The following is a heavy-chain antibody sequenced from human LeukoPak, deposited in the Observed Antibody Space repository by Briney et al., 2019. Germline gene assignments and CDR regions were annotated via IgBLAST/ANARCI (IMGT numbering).Heavy chain of an antibody. CDR1: GFTFSSYD. J-gene: IGHJ4*02. V-gene: IGHV3-64*01. D-gene: IGHD4-11*01. Sequence: GGSLRLSCAASGFTFSSYDMHWVRQAPGKGLEYVASISDKGGNTYYPNSVKGRFAISRDNSKKTLFLQMGSLRAEDTAMYYCVREGETTGTAGFDYWGQGTLVTVSS. CDR2: ISDKGGNT. CDR3: VREGETTGTAGFDY.